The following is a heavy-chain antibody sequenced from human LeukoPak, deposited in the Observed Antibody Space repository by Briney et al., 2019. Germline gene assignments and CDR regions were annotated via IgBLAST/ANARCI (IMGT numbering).Heavy chain of an antibody. V-gene: IGHV4-59*12. CDR1: GGSISSYY. D-gene: IGHD3-3*01. CDR2: IYYSGST. J-gene: IGHJ6*03. CDR3: ARAARLVDFWSGQVYYYMDV. Sequence: SETLSLTCTVSGGSISSYYWSWIRQPPGKGLEWIGYIYYSGSTNYNPSLKSRVTMSVDTSKNQFSLKLSSVTAADTAVYYCARAARLVDFWSGQVYYYMDVWGKGTTVTVSS.